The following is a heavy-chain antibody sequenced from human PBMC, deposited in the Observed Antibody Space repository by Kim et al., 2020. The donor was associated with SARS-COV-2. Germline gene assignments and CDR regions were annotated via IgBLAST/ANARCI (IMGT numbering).Heavy chain of an antibody. CDR3: ARGNPGQIAAAGPFDY. J-gene: IGHJ4*01. D-gene: IGHD6-13*01. V-gene: IGHV3-48*02. Sequence: GGSLRLSCAASGFTFSSYSMNWVRQAPGKLLEWVSYISSSSSTIYYADSVKGRFTISRDNAKNSLYLQMNSLRDEDTAVYYCARGNPGQIAAAGPFDYWGQGTLVTVSS. CDR2: ISSSSSTI. CDR1: GFTFSSYS.